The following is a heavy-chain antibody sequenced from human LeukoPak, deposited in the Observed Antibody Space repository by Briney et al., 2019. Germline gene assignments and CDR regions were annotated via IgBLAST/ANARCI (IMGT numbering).Heavy chain of an antibody. CDR1: GGTFSSYA. J-gene: IGHJ4*02. D-gene: IGHD3-3*01. CDR3: ARVSDFTAYYFDY. Sequence: GASVKVSCKASGGTFSSYAISWVRQATGQGLEWMGGIIPIFGTANYAQKFQGRVTITADESTSTAYMELSSLRSEDAAVYYCARVSDFTAYYFDYWGQGTLVTVSS. CDR2: IIPIFGTA. V-gene: IGHV1-69*13.